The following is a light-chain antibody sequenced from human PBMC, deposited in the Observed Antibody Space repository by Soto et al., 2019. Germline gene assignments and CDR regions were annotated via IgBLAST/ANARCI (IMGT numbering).Light chain of an antibody. J-gene: IGLJ2*01. CDR1: TSNVGSNL. Sequence: QSVLAQPPSSSGTPGQRVTISCSGSTSNVGSNLASWYQQLPGSAPKLLIYNDYERPSGVPDRFSGSKSGTSASLGISGLRSEDEADYFCAVWDDRLSGVVFGGGTKLTVL. V-gene: IGLV1-47*02. CDR2: NDY. CDR3: AVWDDRLSGVV.